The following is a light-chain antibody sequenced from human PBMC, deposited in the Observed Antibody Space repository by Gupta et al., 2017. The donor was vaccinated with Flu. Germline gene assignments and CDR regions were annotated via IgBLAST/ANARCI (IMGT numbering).Light chain of an antibody. J-gene: IGKJ3*01. V-gene: IGKV1-39*01. CDR3: QESFTPPRS. CDR2: GAS. Sequence: DVRMTQSPSSLSAYVGDTVTISCRASQGIGKHLNWYQQKSGKAPSLLIYGASTLQTGVPSRFSGSASEREFTLTINGLQREDGATYICQESFTPPRSFGPGTKVEIK. CDR1: QGIGKH.